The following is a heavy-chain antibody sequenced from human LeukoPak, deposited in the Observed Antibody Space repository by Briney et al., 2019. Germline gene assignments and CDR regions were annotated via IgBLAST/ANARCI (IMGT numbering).Heavy chain of an antibody. J-gene: IGHJ4*02. Sequence: SLRPFLGGPWFPLYDYSMPWVPQGPGEGLGWVSGISWNSGSIGYADSVKGRFTISRDNAKNSLYLQMNSLRAEDTALYYCAKDTNWGSEFDYWGQGTLVTVSS. CDR1: FPLYDYS. D-gene: IGHD7-27*01. CDR3: AKDTNWGSEFDY. CDR2: ISWNSGSI. V-gene: IGHV3-9*01.